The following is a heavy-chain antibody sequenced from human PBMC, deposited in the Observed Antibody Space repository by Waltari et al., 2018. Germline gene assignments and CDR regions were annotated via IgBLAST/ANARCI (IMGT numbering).Heavy chain of an antibody. CDR2: ISGSGGST. J-gene: IGHJ4*02. D-gene: IGHD3-10*01. CDR3: AKDSVRGGGSDY. Sequence: EVQRLESGGGLLQPGGSLGLSWAASGLPFGSYALSGFRQAPGKGLEWVSAISGSGGSTYYADSVKGRFTISRDNSKNTLYLQMNSLRAEDTAVYYCAKDSVRGGGSDYWGQGTLVTVSS. V-gene: IGHV3-23*01. CDR1: GLPFGSYA.